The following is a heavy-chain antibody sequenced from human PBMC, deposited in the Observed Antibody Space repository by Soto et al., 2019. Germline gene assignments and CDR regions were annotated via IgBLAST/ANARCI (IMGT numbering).Heavy chain of an antibody. CDR2: ISSSSSTI. CDR1: GFTFSSYS. V-gene: IGHV3-48*01. D-gene: IGHD2-21*02. Sequence: PGGSLRLSCAASGFTFSSYSMNWVRQAPGKGLEWVSYISSSSSTIYYADSVEGRFTISRDNAKNSLYLQMNSLRAEDTAVYYCARDPSIVVVTAKTYYYYGMDVWGQGTTVTVSS. J-gene: IGHJ6*02. CDR3: ARDPSIVVVTAKTYYYYGMDV.